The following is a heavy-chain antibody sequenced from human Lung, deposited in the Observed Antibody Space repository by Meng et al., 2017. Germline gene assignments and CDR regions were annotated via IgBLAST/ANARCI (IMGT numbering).Heavy chain of an antibody. D-gene: IGHD4-11*01. V-gene: IGHV4-34*01. CDR2: INHSGST. CDR1: GGSFSDYS. J-gene: IGHJ4*02. Sequence: QVPLQQWGAGLLKPSATLSLTCVVSGGSFSDYSWSWIRQPPGKGLEWIGEINHSGSTNYNPSLESRATISVDTSQNNLSLKLSSVTAADSAVYYCARGPTTMAHDFDYWGQGTLVTVSS. CDR3: ARGPTTMAHDFDY.